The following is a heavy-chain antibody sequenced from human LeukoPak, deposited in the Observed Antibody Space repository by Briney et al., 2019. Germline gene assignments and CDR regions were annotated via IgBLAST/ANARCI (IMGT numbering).Heavy chain of an antibody. D-gene: IGHD4-11*01. CDR2: VDPEDGAT. CDR3: ATDAKMTSVTPIDY. Sequence: ASAKISCKVSGYTFTDYYMHWVQQAPGKGLEWMGLVDPEDGATIYAEKFQGRVTITADTSTDTAYMELSSLRSEDTAVYYCATDAKMTSVTPIDYWGQGTLVTVSS. V-gene: IGHV1-69-2*01. CDR1: GYTFTDYY. J-gene: IGHJ4*02.